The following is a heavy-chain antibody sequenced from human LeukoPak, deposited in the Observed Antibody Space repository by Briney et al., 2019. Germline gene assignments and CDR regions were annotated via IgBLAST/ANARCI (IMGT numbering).Heavy chain of an antibody. CDR3: ARWTPYDDTGYYRFDS. CDR2: SYYSGTT. Sequence: SETLSLTCTVSGGSISGYYWSWIRQPPGKGLELIGYSYYSGTTNYNPSLRSRVIISVDTSKDQFSLKVRSVTTADTAVYYCARWTPYDDTGYYRFDSWGQGTLVTVSS. J-gene: IGHJ4*02. V-gene: IGHV4-59*01. D-gene: IGHD3-22*01. CDR1: GGSISGYY.